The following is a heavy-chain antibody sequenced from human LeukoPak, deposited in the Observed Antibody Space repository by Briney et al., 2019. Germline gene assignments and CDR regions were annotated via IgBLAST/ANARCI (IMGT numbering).Heavy chain of an antibody. CDR3: ASIVHSSD. D-gene: IGHD3-16*02. J-gene: IGHJ4*02. CDR2: ISSSSSYI. V-gene: IGHV3-21*01. Sequence: GGSLRLSCAASGFTFSSYSMNWVRQAPGKGLEWVSSISSSSSYIYYADSVKGRFTISRHNAQNSLYLQMNSLRAEDTAVYYCASIVHSSDWGQGTLVTVSS. CDR1: GFTFSSYS.